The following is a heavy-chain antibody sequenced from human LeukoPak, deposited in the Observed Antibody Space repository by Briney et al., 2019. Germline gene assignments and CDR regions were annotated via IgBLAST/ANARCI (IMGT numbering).Heavy chain of an antibody. J-gene: IGHJ4*02. CDR3: ARDLRIAAAGNYFDY. D-gene: IGHD6-13*01. CDR1: GFTFSSYS. V-gene: IGHV3-21*01. Sequence: GGSLRLSCAASGFTFSSYSMNWVRRAPGKGLEWVSSISSSSSYIYYADSVKGRFTISRDNAKNSLYLQMNSLRAEDTAVYYCARDLRIAAAGNYFDYWGQGTLVTVSS. CDR2: ISSSSSYI.